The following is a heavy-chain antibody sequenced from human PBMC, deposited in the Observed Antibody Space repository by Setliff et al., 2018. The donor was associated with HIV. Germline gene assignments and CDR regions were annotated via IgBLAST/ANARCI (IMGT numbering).Heavy chain of an antibody. Sequence: PSETLSLTCTVSGGSISSTTYYWGWIRQPPGKGLEWIGSFHYSGSTSYNPSLKSRAAISVDTSKSQFSLKMTSVTAADTAVYYCARGLSVYSYANVYYYHGMEVWGQGTTVTVSS. V-gene: IGHV4-39*01. CDR3: ARGLSVYSYANVYYYHGMEV. D-gene: IGHD5-18*01. J-gene: IGHJ6*02. CDR2: FHYSGST. CDR1: GGSISSTTYY.